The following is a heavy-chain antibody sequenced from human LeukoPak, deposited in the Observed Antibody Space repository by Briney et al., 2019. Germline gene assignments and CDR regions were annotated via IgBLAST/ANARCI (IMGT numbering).Heavy chain of an antibody. CDR1: GFTFSNYA. Sequence: PGGSLRLSCAASGFTFSNYAMRWVRQAPGKGLEWVSAISSNGGSTYYADSVKGRFTLSRDNSKNSLYLQINSLRAEDTAVYYCVKDSNDYVWGSYPTFLENWGQGTLVTVSS. J-gene: IGHJ4*02. D-gene: IGHD3-16*01. CDR3: VKDSNDYVWGSYPTFLEN. CDR2: ISSNGGST. V-gene: IGHV3-23*01.